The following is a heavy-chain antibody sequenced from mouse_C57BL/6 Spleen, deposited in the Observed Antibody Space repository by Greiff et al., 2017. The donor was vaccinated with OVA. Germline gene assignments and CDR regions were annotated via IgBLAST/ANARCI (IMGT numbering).Heavy chain of an antibody. J-gene: IGHJ3*01. CDR1: GYTFTDYN. D-gene: IGHD2-4*01. Sequence: EVQLQQSGPELVKPGASVKIPCKASGYTFTDYNMDWVKQSHGKSLEWIGDINPNNGGTIYNQKFKGKATLTVDKSSSTAYMELRSLTSEDTAVYYCARRLYYDYGPFAYWGQGTLVTVSA. CDR2: INPNNGGT. CDR3: ARRLYYDYGPFAY. V-gene: IGHV1-18*01.